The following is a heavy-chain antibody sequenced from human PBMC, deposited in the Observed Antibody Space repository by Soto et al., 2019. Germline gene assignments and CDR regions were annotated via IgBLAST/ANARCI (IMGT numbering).Heavy chain of an antibody. J-gene: IGHJ5*02. CDR2: IYYSGST. CDR3: ARESAIVLMVYAIPRDIFRWFDP. D-gene: IGHD2-8*01. Sequence: SETLSLTCIFSVGSISIGDYYWSWIRQPPGKGLEWIGYIYYSGSTYYNPSLKSRVTISVDTSKNQFSLKLSSVTAAETAVYYCARESAIVLMVYAIPRDIFRWFDPWGQGTLVTVSS. CDR1: VGSISIGDYY. V-gene: IGHV4-30-4*01.